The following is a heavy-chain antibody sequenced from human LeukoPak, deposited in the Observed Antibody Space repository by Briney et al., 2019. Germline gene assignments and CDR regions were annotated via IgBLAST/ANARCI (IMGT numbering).Heavy chain of an antibody. Sequence: RASETLSLTCSVSGGSISSTSYYWGWIRQPPGKGLEWIGTIYYTGSTFYNPSLKSRVTISVDTSKNQFSLRLTSVAAADTAVYYCASPVGRSQSFDYWGQGTLVTVSS. D-gene: IGHD1-26*01. J-gene: IGHJ4*02. CDR2: IYYTGST. V-gene: IGHV4-39*01. CDR1: GGSISSTSYY. CDR3: ASPVGRSQSFDY.